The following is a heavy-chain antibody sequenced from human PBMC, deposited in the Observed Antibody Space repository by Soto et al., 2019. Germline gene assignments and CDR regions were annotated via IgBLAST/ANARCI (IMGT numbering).Heavy chain of an antibody. D-gene: IGHD2-2*01. Sequence: ASVKVSCKASGYTFTSFGISWGRQSPGQGLEWMGWISAYNGDTHYAQNFQGRVTMTTDTSTTTASMELRSLRSDDTAVYYCARDYCSSTSCFPLDVWGQGATVTVS. CDR3: ARDYCSSTSCFPLDV. J-gene: IGHJ6*02. CDR1: GYTFTSFG. CDR2: ISAYNGDT. V-gene: IGHV1-18*04.